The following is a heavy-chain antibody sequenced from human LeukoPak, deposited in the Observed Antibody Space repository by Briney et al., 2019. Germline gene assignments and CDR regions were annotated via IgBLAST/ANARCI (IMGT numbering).Heavy chain of an antibody. CDR3: ARESAQSAKEWLRSPATYFDY. CDR2: IYYSGST. D-gene: IGHD5-12*01. Sequence: PSQTLSLTCTVSGGSISSGGYYWSWIRQPPGKGLEWIGYIYYSGSTYYNPSLKSRVTISVDTSKNQFSLKLSSVTAADTAVYYCARESAQSAKEWLRSPATYFDYWGQGTLVTVSS. J-gene: IGHJ4*02. CDR1: GGSISSGGYY. V-gene: IGHV4-30-4*08.